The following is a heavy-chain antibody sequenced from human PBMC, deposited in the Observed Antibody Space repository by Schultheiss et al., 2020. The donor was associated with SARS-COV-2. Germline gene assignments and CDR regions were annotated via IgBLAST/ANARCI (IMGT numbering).Heavy chain of an antibody. CDR3: ASVYGDYFAEYFQH. CDR2: IHTSGST. Sequence: SETLSLTCAVYGGSFSGYYWSWIRQSAGKGLEWIGRIHTSGSTNYNPSLRSRVTISVDTSRNQFSLKLSSVTAADTAVYYCASVYGDYFAEYFQHWGQGTLVTVSS. V-gene: IGHV4-59*10. D-gene: IGHD4-17*01. J-gene: IGHJ1*01. CDR1: GGSFSGYY.